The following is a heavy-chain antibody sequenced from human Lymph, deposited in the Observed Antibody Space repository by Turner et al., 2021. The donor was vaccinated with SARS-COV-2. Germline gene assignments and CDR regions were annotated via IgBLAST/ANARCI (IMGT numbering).Heavy chain of an antibody. J-gene: IGHJ4*02. Sequence: EVQLVECGGGLVKPGGALRLSCAASGFTFSSYSMNWVRQAPGKGLEWVSSITFTSSYIYYADSVKGRFTISRDNAKNSLYRQMNSLMAEDTAVYYCARGPPDFPYYFDYWGQGTLVTVSS. CDR1: GFTFSSYS. CDR2: ITFTSSYI. D-gene: IGHD2-21*02. V-gene: IGHV3-21*01. CDR3: ARGPPDFPYYFDY.